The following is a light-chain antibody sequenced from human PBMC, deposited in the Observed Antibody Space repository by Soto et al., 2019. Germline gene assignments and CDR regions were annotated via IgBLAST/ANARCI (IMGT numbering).Light chain of an antibody. CDR1: QSVSSSY. CDR2: GAS. Sequence: EIVLTQSPGTLSLSPGERATLSCRASQSVSSSYLAWYQQKPGQAPRLLIYGASSRATGIPDRFSGSGSGTDLTLTISRLEPEDFAVYYCHQYGSLYTFGQGTKVEIK. V-gene: IGKV3-20*01. J-gene: IGKJ2*01. CDR3: HQYGSLYT.